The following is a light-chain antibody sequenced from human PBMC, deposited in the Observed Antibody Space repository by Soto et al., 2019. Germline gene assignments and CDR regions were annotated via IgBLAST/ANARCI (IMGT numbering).Light chain of an antibody. CDR3: QQYYASSWT. Sequence: EIVLTQSPGTLSLSPGERATLSCRASQSISSTYLAWYRQKPGQAPRLLIYAASSRATGIRDRFSGSGSGTDVTLTISRLEPEDFAVYYCQQYYASSWTFGQGTRVEIK. J-gene: IGKJ1*01. CDR1: QSISSTY. V-gene: IGKV3-20*01. CDR2: AAS.